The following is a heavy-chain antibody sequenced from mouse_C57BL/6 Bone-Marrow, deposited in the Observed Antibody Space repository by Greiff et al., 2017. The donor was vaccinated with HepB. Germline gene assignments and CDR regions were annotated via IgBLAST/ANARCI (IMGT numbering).Heavy chain of an antibody. CDR2: IYPGSGNT. J-gene: IGHJ2*01. CDR3: ARAGGNDY. V-gene: IGHV1-76*01. D-gene: IGHD2-1*01. Sequence: VQLKESGAELVRPGASVKLSCKASGYTFTDYYINWVKQRPGQGLEWIARIYPGSGNTYYNEKFKGKATLTAEKSSSTAYMQLSSLTSEDSAVYFCARAGGNDYWGQGTTLTVSS. CDR1: GYTFTDYY.